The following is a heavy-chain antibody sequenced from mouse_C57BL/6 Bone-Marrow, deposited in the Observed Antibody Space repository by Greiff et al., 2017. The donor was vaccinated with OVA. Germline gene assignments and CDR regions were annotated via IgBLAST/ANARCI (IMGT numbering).Heavy chain of an antibody. D-gene: IGHD2-3*01. V-gene: IGHV1-58*01. J-gene: IGHJ2*01. CDR2: IYIGNGYN. CDR1: GYTFTSYG. CDR3: AREGYDGYYLYYFDY. Sequence: VQLQQSGAELVRPGSSVKMSCKPSGYTFTSYGINWVKQRPGQGLEWIGYIYIGNGYNEYNEKFKGKATLTSDTSSSTAYMQLSILTSEDSAIYFCAREGYDGYYLYYFDYWGQGTTLTVSS.